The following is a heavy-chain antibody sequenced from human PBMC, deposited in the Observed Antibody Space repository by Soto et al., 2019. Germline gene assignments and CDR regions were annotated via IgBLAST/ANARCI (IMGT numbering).Heavy chain of an antibody. Sequence: QVQLVESGGGVVQPGRSLRLSCAASGFTFSSHGMHWVRQAPGKGLEWVAVIWYDGSEKYYAETVKGRFTISRDNFNNTLYLQMNSLRAEDTAVYYCAREVAFDFWGQGTMVTVSS. J-gene: IGHJ3*01. V-gene: IGHV3-33*01. CDR2: IWYDGSEK. CDR3: AREVAFDF. CDR1: GFTFSSHG.